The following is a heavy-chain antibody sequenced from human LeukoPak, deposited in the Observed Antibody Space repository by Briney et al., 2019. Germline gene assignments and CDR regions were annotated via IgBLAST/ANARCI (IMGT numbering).Heavy chain of an antibody. CDR2: IYYSGST. Sequence: SETLSLTCAVYGGSFSGYYWSWIRQHPGKGLEWIGYIYYSGSTYYNPSLKSQVTILIDTSKNQFSLKLSSVTAADTAVYYCARAPWGGGVDYWGQGTLVTVSS. CDR3: ARAPWGGGVDY. D-gene: IGHD3-10*01. V-gene: IGHV4-34*09. CDR1: GGSFSGYY. J-gene: IGHJ4*02.